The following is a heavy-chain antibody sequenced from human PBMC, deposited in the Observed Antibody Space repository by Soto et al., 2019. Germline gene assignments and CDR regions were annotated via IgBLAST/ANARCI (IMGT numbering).Heavy chain of an antibody. J-gene: IGHJ4*02. CDR1: GVSISSYY. CDR2: IYYSGGT. D-gene: IGHD2-15*01. V-gene: IGHV4-59*08. CDR3: ARHTPAISISDQ. Sequence: PSETMSLTCSVAGVSISSYYLILLRQPPGKGLEWIGYIYYSGGTNYNPSLKSRVTISVDTSKNQFSLKLSSVTAADTAVYYCARHTPAISISDQWGQGTLVTVSS.